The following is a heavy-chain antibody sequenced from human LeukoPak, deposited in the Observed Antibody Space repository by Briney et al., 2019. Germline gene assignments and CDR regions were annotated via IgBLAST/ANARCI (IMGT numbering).Heavy chain of an antibody. D-gene: IGHD5-12*01. V-gene: IGHV1-18*01. Sequence: GASVKVSCKASGYRFTSYGISWVRQAPGQGLEWMGWISAYNGNTNYAQKLQGRVTMTTDTSTSTAYMELRSLRSDDTAVYYCARDSDYSGYDWFVYWGQGTLVTVSS. CDR2: ISAYNGNT. CDR1: GYRFTSYG. CDR3: ARDSDYSGYDWFVY. J-gene: IGHJ4*02.